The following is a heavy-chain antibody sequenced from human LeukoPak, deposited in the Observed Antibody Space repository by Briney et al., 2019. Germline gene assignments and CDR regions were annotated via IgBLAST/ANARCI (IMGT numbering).Heavy chain of an antibody. J-gene: IGHJ4*02. CDR1: GYTFTNYG. V-gene: IGHV1-18*01. Sequence: ASVKVSCKASGYTFTNYGISWVRRAPGQGLEWMGWISAYNGNTNYAQKFQDRVSLTTDTSTGTAYMELGRLRSDDTAVYYCARDRGSLAVADSRTSDFWGQGTLVTVSS. CDR2: ISAYNGNT. D-gene: IGHD6-19*01. CDR3: ARDRGSLAVADSRTSDF.